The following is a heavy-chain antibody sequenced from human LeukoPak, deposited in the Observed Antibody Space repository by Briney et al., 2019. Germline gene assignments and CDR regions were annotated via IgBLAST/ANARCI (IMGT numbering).Heavy chain of an antibody. D-gene: IGHD3-16*01. V-gene: IGHV3-33*01. Sequence: GGSLRLSCIASGFTFGDYAMDWVRQAPGKGLEWVALMWYDGSKQYYADSVKGRFTISRDSSKNALYLQMNSLRVEDTSLYYCVRDPGTSSYYFDSWGQGTLVTVSS. CDR1: GFTFGDYA. J-gene: IGHJ4*02. CDR2: MWYDGSKQ. CDR3: VRDPGTSSYYFDS.